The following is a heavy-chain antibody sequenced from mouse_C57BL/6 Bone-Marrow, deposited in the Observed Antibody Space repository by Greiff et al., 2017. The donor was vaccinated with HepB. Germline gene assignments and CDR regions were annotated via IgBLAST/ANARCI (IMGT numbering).Heavy chain of an antibody. CDR2: IYPGDGAT. CDR1: GYAFSSSW. J-gene: IGHJ2*01. Sequence: VQLQQSGPELVKPGASVKISCKATGYAFSSSWMNWVKQRTGKGLEWIGRIYPGDGATNYNGTFKGKATLTADKSSSTAYMQRSSLTSEDSAVYFCARSPVVALDYWGQGTTLTVSS. CDR3: ARSPVVALDY. D-gene: IGHD1-1*01. V-gene: IGHV1-82*01.